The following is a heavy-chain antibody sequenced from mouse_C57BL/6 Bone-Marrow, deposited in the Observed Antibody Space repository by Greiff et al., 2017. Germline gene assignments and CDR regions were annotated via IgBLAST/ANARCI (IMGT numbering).Heavy chain of an antibody. V-gene: IGHV1-64*01. CDR1: GYTFTSYW. J-gene: IGHJ1*03. D-gene: IGHD1-1*01. CDR2: IHPNSGST. CDR3: ARCYGSSSYWYFDV. Sequence: VKLQESGAELVKPGASVKLSCKASGYTFTSYWMHWVKQRPGQGLEWIGMIHPNSGSTNYNEKFKSKATLTVDKSSSTAYMQLSSLTSDDSAVYYCARCYGSSSYWYFDVWGTGTTVTVSS.